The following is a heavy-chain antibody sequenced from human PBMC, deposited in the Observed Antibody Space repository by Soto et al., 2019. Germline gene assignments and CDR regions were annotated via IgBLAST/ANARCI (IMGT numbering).Heavy chain of an antibody. CDR2: IWYDGSNK. Sequence: PGGSLRLSWAASGFTISSYGMHWVRQAPGKGLEWVAVIWYDGSNKYYADSVKGRFTISRDNSKNTLYLQMNSLRAEDTAVYYCARLELEYSSSSVMARYYYGMDVWGQGTTVTVSS. V-gene: IGHV3-33*01. J-gene: IGHJ6*02. CDR1: GFTISSYG. D-gene: IGHD6-6*01. CDR3: ARLELEYSSSSVMARYYYGMDV.